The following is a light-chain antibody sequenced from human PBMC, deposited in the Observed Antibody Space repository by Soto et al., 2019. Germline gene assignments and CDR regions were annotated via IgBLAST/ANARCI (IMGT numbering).Light chain of an antibody. CDR1: SSDVGRYNI. V-gene: IGLV2-23*01. J-gene: IGLJ1*01. Sequence: QSVLTQPASASASPGQSITISCTGTSSDVGRYNIVSWYQQHPGKAPKLMIYEGSKWPSGVSNRFSASKSGNTASLTISGLQAEDEADYYCCSYAGSSTYVFGTGTKVTVL. CDR3: CSYAGSSTYV. CDR2: EGS.